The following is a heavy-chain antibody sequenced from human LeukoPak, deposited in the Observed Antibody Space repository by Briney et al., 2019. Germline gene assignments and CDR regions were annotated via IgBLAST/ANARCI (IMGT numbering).Heavy chain of an antibody. D-gene: IGHD6-6*01. V-gene: IGHV5-51*01. CDR3: ARLAGSWDYFDY. CDR1: GYTFTSYW. CDR2: IYPGDSDT. Sequence: GESLKISCEGSGYTFTSYWIAWVRQMPGKGLEWMGIIYPGDSDTRYSPSFQGQVTISADKSVITAYLQWSSLKASDTAMYYCARLAGSWDYFDYWGQGTLVTVSS. J-gene: IGHJ4*02.